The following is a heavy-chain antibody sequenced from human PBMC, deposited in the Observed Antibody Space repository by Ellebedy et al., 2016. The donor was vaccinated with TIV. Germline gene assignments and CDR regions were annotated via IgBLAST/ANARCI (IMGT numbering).Heavy chain of an antibody. CDR3: ARELFPHDNVGCRY. J-gene: IGHJ4*01. CDR2: ITTRRRTT. CDR1: GFMFSDYF. V-gene: IGHV3-11*05. D-gene: IGHD3-16*01. Sequence: GESLKISXTGSGFMFSDYFMNWFRRAPGKGLEWVASITTRRRTTKHADSVRGRFTISRDDSTGSVFLQIDSLTAADTAIYYCARELFPHDNVGCRYWGPGTGVTVSS.